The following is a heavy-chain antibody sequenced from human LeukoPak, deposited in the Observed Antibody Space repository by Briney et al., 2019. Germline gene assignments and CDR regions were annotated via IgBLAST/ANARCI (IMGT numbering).Heavy chain of an antibody. D-gene: IGHD3-3*01. J-gene: IGHJ4*02. V-gene: IGHV4-59*01. CDR2: IYYSQST. CDR3: ARNVADFWSGYFTY. CDR1: GGSISSYC. Sequence: SETLSLTCTVSGGSISSYCWSWIRQPPGKGLEWIGYIYYSQSTNYNPSLKSRITISVDTSKNQFPLKLSSVTAADTAVYYCARNVADFWSGYFTYWGQGTLVTVSS.